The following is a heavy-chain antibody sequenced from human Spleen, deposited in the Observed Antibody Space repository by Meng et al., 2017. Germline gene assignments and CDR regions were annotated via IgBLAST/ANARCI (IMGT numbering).Heavy chain of an antibody. CDR3: ARGLGEPRNNWFDP. J-gene: IGHJ5*02. CDR2: ISSSISYI. V-gene: IGHV3-21*01. D-gene: IGHD3-10*01. Sequence: VQLVELGGGLGKPGGSLRLSCAASGFTFSSYSMNWVRQAPGKGLEWVSSISSSISYIYYADSVQGRFTISRDNAKNSLYLQMNSLRAEDTAVYYCARGLGEPRNNWFDPWGQGTLVTVSS. CDR1: GFTFSSYS.